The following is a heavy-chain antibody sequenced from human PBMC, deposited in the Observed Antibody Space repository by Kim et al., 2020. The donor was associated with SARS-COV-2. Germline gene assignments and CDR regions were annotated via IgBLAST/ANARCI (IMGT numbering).Heavy chain of an antibody. J-gene: IGHJ5*02. V-gene: IGHV3-53*01. CDR3: PREGSLLGWFDP. Sequence: YYAEAVKGRFTNGRDKSKNTLDLQMNSLRAGDTAVYYCPREGSLLGWFDPWGQGTLVTVSS.